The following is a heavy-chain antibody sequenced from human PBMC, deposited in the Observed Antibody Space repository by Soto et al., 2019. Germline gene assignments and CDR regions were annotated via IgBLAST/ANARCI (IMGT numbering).Heavy chain of an antibody. D-gene: IGHD2-15*01. Sequence: QIQLVQSGAEVKKPGASVKVSCKASGYTFTSYGISWVRQAPGQGLEWMGWISAYNGNTNYAQNLQGRATMTTNTSTSTAYRELRRLRSDDPAVYSCARDVGYCSGVRYLYYFDYRRQGTLVTVSS. CDR3: ARDVGYCSGVRYLYYFDY. CDR2: ISAYNGNT. V-gene: IGHV1-18*01. CDR1: GYTFTSYG. J-gene: IGHJ4*02.